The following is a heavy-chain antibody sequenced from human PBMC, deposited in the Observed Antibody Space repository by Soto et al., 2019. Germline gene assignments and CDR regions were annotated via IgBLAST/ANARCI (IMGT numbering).Heavy chain of an antibody. Sequence: EGQLVESGGVLVQPGGSLRLSCAASGFTFNSYWMTWVRQAPGKGLEWVANIKQDGSEKYYVDSVKGRCTISRDNAKNSLYLQMNTLRAEDTAVYYCARGWGLDPWCQGTLVTVSS. D-gene: IGHD1-26*01. CDR1: GFTFNSYW. CDR3: ARGWGLDP. V-gene: IGHV3-7*04. J-gene: IGHJ5*02. CDR2: IKQDGSEK.